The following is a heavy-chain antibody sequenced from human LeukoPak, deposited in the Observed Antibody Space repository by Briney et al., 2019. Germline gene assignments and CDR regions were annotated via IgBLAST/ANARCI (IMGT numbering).Heavy chain of an antibody. CDR2: ISPSGSSI. Sequence: PGGSLRLSRAASGFTFSSYEMNWVRQAPGKGLEWVSYISPSGSSIYYADSVKGRFTISRDNAKNSLFLQMNSLRAEDTAVYYCASGGRISSWGQGTLVTVSS. CDR3: ASGGRISS. CDR1: GFTFSSYE. J-gene: IGHJ4*02. V-gene: IGHV3-48*03. D-gene: IGHD3-16*01.